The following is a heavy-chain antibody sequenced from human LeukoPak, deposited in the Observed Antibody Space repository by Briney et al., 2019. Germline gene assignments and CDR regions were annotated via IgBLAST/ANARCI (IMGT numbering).Heavy chain of an antibody. D-gene: IGHD3-10*01. J-gene: IGHJ6*02. CDR2: ISYDGSNK. V-gene: IGHV3-30-3*01. Sequence: GGSLRPSCAASWFVFSGHAMHWVRQAPGKGLEWVAVISYDGSNKFYADYVNGRFTVSRDNSKNTLYLQMNSLRAEDTAVYSCARSGGSGIYDYYYYGMDVWGQGTTVTVSS. CDR3: ARSGGSGIYDYYYYGMDV. CDR1: WFVFSGHA.